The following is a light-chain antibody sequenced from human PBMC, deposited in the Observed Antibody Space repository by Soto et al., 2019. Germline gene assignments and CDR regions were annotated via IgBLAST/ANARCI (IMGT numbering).Light chain of an antibody. CDR1: QSISDW. CDR3: QQYNNYWT. J-gene: IGKJ1*01. V-gene: IGKV1-5*03. Sequence: DIQMTQSPSTLSASVGDRVTITCRASQSISDWLAWYQQRPGKAPKLLIYKASNLQSGVPSRFSGSGSGTEFSLTITSLQPDYFATYYCQQYNNYWTFGQGTKVENK. CDR2: KAS.